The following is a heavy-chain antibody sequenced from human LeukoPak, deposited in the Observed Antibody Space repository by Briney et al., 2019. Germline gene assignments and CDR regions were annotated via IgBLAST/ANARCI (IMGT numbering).Heavy chain of an antibody. CDR3: ARGGIQLWFNY. CDR1: GFTFSDYY. D-gene: IGHD5-18*01. V-gene: IGHV3-11*06. Sequence: GGSLRLSCAASGFTFSDYYMTWIRQAPGKGLESLSYISSTNSYTNYADSVEGRFTISRDNAKNSLYLQMNSLRAEDTAVYYCARGGIQLWFNYWGQGTLVTVSS. J-gene: IGHJ4*02. CDR2: ISSTNSYT.